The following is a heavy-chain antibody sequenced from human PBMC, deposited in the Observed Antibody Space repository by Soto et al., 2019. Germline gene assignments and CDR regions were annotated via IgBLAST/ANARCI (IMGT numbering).Heavy chain of an antibody. CDR1: GFTFSSYA. Sequence: QVQLVESGGGVVQPGRSLRLSCAASGFTFSSYAMHWVRQAPGKGLEWVAVISYDGSNKYYADSVKGRFTISRDNSKNRLYVKVNSLRARDTAVYYCARCRIAVAGTGHYWGQGTLVTVSS. CDR3: ARCRIAVAGTGHY. J-gene: IGHJ4*02. CDR2: ISYDGSNK. V-gene: IGHV3-30-3*01. D-gene: IGHD6-19*01.